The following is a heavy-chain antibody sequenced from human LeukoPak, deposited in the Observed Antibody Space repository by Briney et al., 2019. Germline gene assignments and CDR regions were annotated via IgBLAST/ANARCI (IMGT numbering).Heavy chain of an antibody. CDR1: GYTFTSYG. CDR2: ISAYNGNT. CDR3: ARSLVAAQDDY. Sequence: ASVTASCKASGYTFTSYGISWVRQAPGQGLEWMGWISAYNGNTNYAQKLQGRVTMTTDTSTSTAYMELRSLRSDDTAVYYCARSLVAAQDDYWGQGTLVTVSS. V-gene: IGHV1-18*01. D-gene: IGHD2-15*01. J-gene: IGHJ4*02.